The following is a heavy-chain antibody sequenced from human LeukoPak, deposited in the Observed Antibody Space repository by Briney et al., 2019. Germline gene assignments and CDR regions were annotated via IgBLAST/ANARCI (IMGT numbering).Heavy chain of an antibody. CDR1: GYSFTSYW. J-gene: IGHJ4*02. CDR3: ARNATAYDSSGYFFDS. V-gene: IGHV5-51*01. D-gene: IGHD3-22*01. CDR2: IYPGDSDT. Sequence: GESLKISCNGSGYSFTSYWIGLGRQMPGKVLEWMCIIYPGDSDTRYSPSFQGQITISADKSIITAYLQWMSLKAPDTSIYSRARNATAYDSSGYFFDSWGQGTLVTVSS.